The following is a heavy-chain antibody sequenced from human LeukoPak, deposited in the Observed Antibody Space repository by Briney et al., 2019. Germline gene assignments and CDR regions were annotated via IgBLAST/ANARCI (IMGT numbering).Heavy chain of an antibody. CDR3: AREYPNSSAWSSDY. J-gene: IGHJ4*02. CDR1: GGSMSSYY. D-gene: IGHD6-19*01. CDR2: IYTSGNT. V-gene: IGHV4-4*07. Sequence: SEALSLTCTVSGGSMSSYYWSWIRQPAGKGLEWIGRIYTSGNTNYNPSLKSRVTMSVDTSKNHFSLKLSSVTAADTALYYCAREYPNSSAWSSDYWGQETLVTVSS.